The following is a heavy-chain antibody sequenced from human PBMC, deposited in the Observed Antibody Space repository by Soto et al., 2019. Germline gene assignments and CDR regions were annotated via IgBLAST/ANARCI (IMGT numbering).Heavy chain of an antibody. CDR3: ARARHGSGSYTHFYSGLDV. CDR1: GFTFISYA. V-gene: IGHV3-30-3*01. CDR2: ISFDGSTE. J-gene: IGHJ6*02. D-gene: IGHD3-10*01. Sequence: QVQLVESGGGVVQPGRSLRLSCAASGFTFISYAMHWVRQAPGKGLEWVAVISFDGSTEYYADSVKGRFTISRDNSKNSVYLQMNSLRSEDTAVYDWARARHGSGSYTHFYSGLDVWGQGTTVTVSS.